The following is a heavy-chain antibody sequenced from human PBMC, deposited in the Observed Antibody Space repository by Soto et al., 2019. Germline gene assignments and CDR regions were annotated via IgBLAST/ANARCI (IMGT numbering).Heavy chain of an antibody. J-gene: IGHJ4*02. CDR1: GFTFSTYA. Sequence: EVQLLESGGGLVQPGGSLRLSCAASGFTFSTYAMSWVRQAPGKGLEWVSAISGSGGSTYYADSVKGRFTISRDNSKNTLYLQMDSPRVEDTAIYYCAKDRVVPPAILDDWGQGTLVIVSS. V-gene: IGHV3-23*01. CDR2: ISGSGGST. CDR3: AKDRVVPPAILDD. D-gene: IGHD2-2*02.